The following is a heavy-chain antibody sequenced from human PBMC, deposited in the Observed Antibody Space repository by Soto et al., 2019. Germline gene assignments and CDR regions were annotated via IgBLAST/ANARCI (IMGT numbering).Heavy chain of an antibody. CDR2: ISVHNGNT. Sequence: ASVKVSCKASGYTFTSYAMNWVRQAPGQGLEWMGWISVHNGNTKYAQKLQGRVTMTTDTSTSTAYMELRSLRSDDTAVYYCVRRGYSNPFDFWGRGTLVTVSA. D-gene: IGHD4-4*01. J-gene: IGHJ4*02. V-gene: IGHV1-18*01. CDR3: VRRGYSNPFDF. CDR1: GYTFTSYA.